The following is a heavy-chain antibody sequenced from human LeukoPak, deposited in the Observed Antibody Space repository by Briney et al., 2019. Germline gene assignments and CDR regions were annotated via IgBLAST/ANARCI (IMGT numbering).Heavy chain of an antibody. CDR3: ARSPLKNWFDP. CDR1: GYTFTSYD. CDR2: MNPNSGNT. J-gene: IGHJ5*02. V-gene: IGHV1-8*01. Sequence: ASVKVSCKASGYTFTSYDINWVRQATGQGLEWMGWMNPNSGNTGYARKFQGRVTMTRNTSISTAYMELSSLRSEDTAVYYCARSPLKNWFDPWGQGTLVTVSS.